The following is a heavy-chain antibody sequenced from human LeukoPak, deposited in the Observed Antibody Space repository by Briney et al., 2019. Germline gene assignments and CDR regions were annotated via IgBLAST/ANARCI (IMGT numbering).Heavy chain of an antibody. D-gene: IGHD4-17*01. CDR1: GYTFTGYY. J-gene: IGHJ3*02. V-gene: IGHV1-2*02. CDR2: MNPNSGNT. CDR3: ARDRGYGDAAFDI. Sequence: ASVKVSCKASGYTFTGYYMHWVRQAPGQGLEWMGWMNPNSGNTGYAQKFQGRVTMTRDTSISTAYMELSRLRSDDTAVYYCARDRGYGDAAFDIWGQGTMVTVSS.